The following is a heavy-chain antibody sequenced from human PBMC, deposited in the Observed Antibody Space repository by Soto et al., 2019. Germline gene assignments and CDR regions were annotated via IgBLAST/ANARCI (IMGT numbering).Heavy chain of an antibody. J-gene: IGHJ5*02. Sequence: GASVKVSCKASVSTFTSYDINWVRQATGQGLEWMGWMNPNSGNTGYAQKFQGRVTMTRNTSTSTAYMELSGLRSEDTAVYYCARGQSSSWYENWFDPWGQGTLVTVSS. CDR2: MNPNSGNT. CDR1: VSTFTSYD. CDR3: ARGQSSSWYENWFDP. D-gene: IGHD6-13*01. V-gene: IGHV1-8*01.